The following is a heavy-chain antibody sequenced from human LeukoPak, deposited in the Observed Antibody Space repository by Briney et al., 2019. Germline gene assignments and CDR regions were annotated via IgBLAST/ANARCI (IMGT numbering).Heavy chain of an antibody. CDR2: ISYDGSNK. V-gene: IGHV3-30*04. D-gene: IGHD3-9*01. J-gene: IGHJ4*02. CDR3: AQAYDILTGYDY. CDR1: GFTFSSYA. Sequence: GRSLRLSCAASGFTFSSYAMHWVRQAPGKGLEWVAVISYDGSNKYYADSVKGRFTISRGNSKNTLYLQMNSLRAEDTAVYYCAQAYDILTGYDYWGQGTLVTVSS.